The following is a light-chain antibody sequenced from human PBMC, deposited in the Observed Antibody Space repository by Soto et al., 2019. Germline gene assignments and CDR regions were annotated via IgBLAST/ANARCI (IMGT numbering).Light chain of an antibody. Sequence: EIVMTQSPATLSVSPGEGATLSCRASQSVHRDLAWYQQKPGQAPRLLIYDASTRATGIPARFSGSGSGTEFTLTISSLPSEDFAVYYCQQYTNWPPLTFGGGTKVEI. J-gene: IGKJ4*01. CDR2: DAS. CDR3: QQYTNWPPLT. CDR1: QSVHRD. V-gene: IGKV3-15*01.